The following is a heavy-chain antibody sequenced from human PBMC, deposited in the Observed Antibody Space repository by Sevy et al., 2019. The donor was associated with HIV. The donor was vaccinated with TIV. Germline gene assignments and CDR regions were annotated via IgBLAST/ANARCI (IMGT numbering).Heavy chain of an antibody. D-gene: IGHD6-13*01. CDR1: GGSISSYY. Sequence: SETLSLTCTVSGGSISSYYWSWIRQPPGKGLEWIGYIYYSGSTNYNPSLKSRVTISVDTSKNQFSLKLSSVTAAVTAVYYCARTQQLTLDYWGQGTLVTVSS. CDR3: ARTQQLTLDY. J-gene: IGHJ4*02. V-gene: IGHV4-59*01. CDR2: IYYSGST.